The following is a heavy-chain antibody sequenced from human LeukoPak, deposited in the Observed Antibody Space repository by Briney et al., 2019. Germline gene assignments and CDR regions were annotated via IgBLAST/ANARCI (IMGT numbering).Heavy chain of an antibody. CDR3: AKDNQFQLTIYGMDV. D-gene: IGHD2-2*01. Sequence: GGSLRLSCAASGFTFSSYAMSWVRQAPGKGLEWVSAISGSGGITYYADSVKGRFTISRDNSKNTLYLQMNSLRAEDTAVYYCAKDNQFQLTIYGMDVWGQGTTVTVSS. V-gene: IGHV3-23*01. CDR2: ISGSGGIT. CDR1: GFTFSSYA. J-gene: IGHJ6*02.